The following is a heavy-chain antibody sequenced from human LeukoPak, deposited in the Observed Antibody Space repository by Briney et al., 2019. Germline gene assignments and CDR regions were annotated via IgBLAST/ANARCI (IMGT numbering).Heavy chain of an antibody. D-gene: IGHD3-22*01. CDR3: ARGPITMIVVDHTRPGYRAFDI. CDR2: ISSSSSYI. Sequence: GGSLRLSCAASGFTFSSYSMNWVRQAPGKGLEWVSSISSSSSYIYYADSVKGRFTISRDNAKNSLYLQMNSLRAEDTAVYYCARGPITMIVVDHTRPGYRAFDIWGQGTMVTVSS. CDR1: GFTFSSYS. J-gene: IGHJ3*02. V-gene: IGHV3-21*01.